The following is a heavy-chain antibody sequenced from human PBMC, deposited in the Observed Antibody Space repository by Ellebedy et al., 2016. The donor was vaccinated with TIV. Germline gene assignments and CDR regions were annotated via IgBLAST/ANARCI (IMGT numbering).Heavy chain of an antibody. V-gene: IGHV3-74*03. CDR2: INSDGSST. D-gene: IGHD4-17*01. CDR3: VRDNYGVDY. CDR1: GFTVSSYW. Sequence: PGGSLRLSCTDSGFTVSSYWMHWVRQAPGKGLLWVSRINSDGSSTTYADSVKCRFTISRDNAKNTLSLQMNSLRAEDTAVYYCVRDNYGVDYWGQGTLVTVSS. J-gene: IGHJ4*02.